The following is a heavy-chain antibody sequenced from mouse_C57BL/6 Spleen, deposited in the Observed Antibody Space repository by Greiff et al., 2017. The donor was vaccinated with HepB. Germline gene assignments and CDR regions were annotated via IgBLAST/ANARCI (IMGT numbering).Heavy chain of an antibody. J-gene: IGHJ1*03. CDR2: IYPGSGST. CDR1: GYTFTSYW. V-gene: IGHV1-55*01. Sequence: QVQLKQPGAELVKPGASVKMSCKASGYTFTSYWITWVKQRPGQGLEWIGDIYPGSGSTNYNEKFKSKATLTVDTSSSTAYMQLSSLTSEDSAVYYCARGAYYGSSSHWYFDVWGTGTTVTVSS. D-gene: IGHD1-1*01. CDR3: ARGAYYGSSSHWYFDV.